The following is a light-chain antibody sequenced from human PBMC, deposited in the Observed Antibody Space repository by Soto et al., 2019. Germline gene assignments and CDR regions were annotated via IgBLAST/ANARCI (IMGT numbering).Light chain of an antibody. CDR1: QSISSY. V-gene: IGKV1-39*01. CDR2: AAS. J-gene: IGKJ2*01. Sequence: DIQMTQSPSSLSASVGDRVTITCRASQSISSYLNWYQQKPGKAPKLLIYAASSLQSGVPSRFSGSGSGTDFTLTISSQQPEDFATYYGQQSYSTPYTCGQGTKLEIK. CDR3: QQSYSTPYT.